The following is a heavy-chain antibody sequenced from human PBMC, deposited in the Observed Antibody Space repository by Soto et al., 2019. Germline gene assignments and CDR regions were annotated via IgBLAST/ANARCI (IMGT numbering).Heavy chain of an antibody. V-gene: IGHV1-18*01. J-gene: IGHJ4*02. Sequence: QVQLVQSGAEVKKPGASVRVSCKASGYSFTTYAISWVRQAPGQGLEWMGWISTYNGNTNYAQKLQDRVTMTTDTTTSTAYMELRSLRSDDAAVYYCARGEYCSGGSCYARSFGYWGQGTLVTVSS. D-gene: IGHD2-15*01. CDR3: ARGEYCSGGSCYARSFGY. CDR2: ISTYNGNT. CDR1: GYSFTTYA.